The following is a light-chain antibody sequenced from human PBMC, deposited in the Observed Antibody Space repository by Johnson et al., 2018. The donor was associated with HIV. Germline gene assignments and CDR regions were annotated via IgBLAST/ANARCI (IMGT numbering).Light chain of an antibody. J-gene: IGLJ1*01. V-gene: IGLV1-51*02. CDR3: GTWDSSLSAS. CDR1: SSNIGKNY. Sequence: QSVLTQPPSVSAAPGQKVTISCSGSSSNIGKNYVSWYQQLPGTAPKVLIYENNKRPSGIPDRFSGSTSGASATLGITGLQTGDEADYYCGTWDSSLSASFGTGTKVTVL. CDR2: ENN.